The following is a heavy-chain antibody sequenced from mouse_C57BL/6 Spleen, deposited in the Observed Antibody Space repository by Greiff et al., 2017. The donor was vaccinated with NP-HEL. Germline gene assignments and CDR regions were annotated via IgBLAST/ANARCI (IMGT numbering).Heavy chain of an antibody. J-gene: IGHJ4*01. CDR3: ARILHAMDY. CDR2: ISNLAYSI. Sequence: EVKLMESGGGLVQPGGSLTLSCAASGFTFSDYGMAWVRQAPRKGPEWVAFISNLAYSIYYADAVTGRFTISRENAKNTLYLEMSSLRSEDTAMYYCARILHAMDYWGQGTSVTVSS. V-gene: IGHV5-15*01. CDR1: GFTFSDYG.